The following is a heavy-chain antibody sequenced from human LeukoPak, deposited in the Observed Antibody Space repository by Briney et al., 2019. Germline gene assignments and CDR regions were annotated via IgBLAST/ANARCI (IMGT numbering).Heavy chain of an antibody. CDR1: GGSFSGYY. CDR3: ARGVTIYYYYMDV. V-gene: IGHV4-34*01. CDR2: INHSGST. D-gene: IGHD3-9*01. J-gene: IGHJ6*03. Sequence: TSETLSLTCAVYGGSFSGYYWSWIRQPPGKGLEWIGEINHSGSTNYNPSLKSRVTISVDTSKNQFSLKLSSVTAADTAVYYCARGVTIYYYYMDVWGKGTTVTVSS.